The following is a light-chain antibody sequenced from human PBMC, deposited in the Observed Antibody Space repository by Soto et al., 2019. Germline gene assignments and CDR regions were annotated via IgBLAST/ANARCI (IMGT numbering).Light chain of an antibody. Sequence: EIVLTQSPGTLSLSPGERATLSCRASQSVSSKYLAWYQQKPGQAPRVLIYGTSIRASGVPERFSGGGSGTDFTLTISSLETDDVATYYCQQYSSYASFGQGTKVE. V-gene: IGKV3-20*01. CDR3: QQYSSYAS. J-gene: IGKJ1*01. CDR1: QSVSSKY. CDR2: GTS.